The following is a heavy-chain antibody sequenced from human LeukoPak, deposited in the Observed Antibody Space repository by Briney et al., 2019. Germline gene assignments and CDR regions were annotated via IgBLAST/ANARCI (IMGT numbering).Heavy chain of an antibody. CDR2: IYHSGST. J-gene: IGHJ2*01. D-gene: IGHD4-17*01. CDR3: ARRYGDLARYFDL. Sequence: SETLSLTCTVSGGSISSYYWSWIRQPPGKGLEWIGYIYHSGSTNYNPSLKSRVTMSVDTSKNQFSLKLSSVTAADTAVYYCARRYGDLARYFDLWGRGTLVTVSS. CDR1: GGSISSYY. V-gene: IGHV4-59*08.